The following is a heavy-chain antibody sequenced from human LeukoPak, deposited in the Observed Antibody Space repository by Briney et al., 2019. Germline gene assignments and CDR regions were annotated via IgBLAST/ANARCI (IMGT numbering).Heavy chain of an antibody. D-gene: IGHD3-10*01. Sequence: SETLSLTCVVSGGSVSGYYWGWIRQPPGRGLEWIGYVYYSGSTNYNPSFKSRITISVDTSRNQFSLQLSSVTAADTAVYYCARGGSTSYREFLYNWFDPWGQGTLVTVSS. V-gene: IGHV4-59*02. CDR1: GGSVSGYY. CDR2: VYYSGST. J-gene: IGHJ5*02. CDR3: ARGGSTSYREFLYNWFDP.